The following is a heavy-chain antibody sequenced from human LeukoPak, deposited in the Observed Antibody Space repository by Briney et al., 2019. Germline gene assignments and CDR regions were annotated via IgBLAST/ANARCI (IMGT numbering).Heavy chain of an antibody. CDR2: ISKSSDHT. CDR1: GFTFSDYY. V-gene: IGHV3-11*06. Sequence: GGSLRLSCAASGFTFSDYYMTWIRQAPGKGLEWVSYISKSSDHTNYADSVKGRFTISRDNAKNSLYLQMNSLRAEDTAVYYCAREGMVGATLRLIYFDYWGQGTLVTVSS. D-gene: IGHD1-26*01. J-gene: IGHJ4*02. CDR3: AREGMVGATLRLIYFDY.